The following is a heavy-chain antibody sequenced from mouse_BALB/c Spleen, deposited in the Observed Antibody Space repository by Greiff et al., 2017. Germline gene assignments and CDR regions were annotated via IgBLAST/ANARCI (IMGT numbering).Heavy chain of an antibody. CDR2: INPSNGRT. J-gene: IGHJ3*01. CDR3: AIYDGYYEGFAY. CDR1: GYTFTSYW. V-gene: IGHV1S81*02. Sequence: QVQLQQPGAELVKPGASVKLSCKASGYTFTSYWMHWVKQRPGQGLEWIGEINPSNGRTNYNEKFKSKATLTVDKSSSTAYMQLSSLTSEDSAVYYCAIYDGYYEGFAYWGQGTLGTVSA. D-gene: IGHD2-3*01.